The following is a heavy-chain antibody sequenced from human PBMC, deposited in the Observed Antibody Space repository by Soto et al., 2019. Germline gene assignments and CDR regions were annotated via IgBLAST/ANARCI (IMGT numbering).Heavy chain of an antibody. D-gene: IGHD6-19*01. Sequence: QVQLVQSGAEVKKPGSSVKVSCKASGGTFSSYAISWVRQAPGQGLEWMGGIIPIFGTANDAQKYQGRVTISADKTTSTAYMELSSLRSEDTAVYYCARVGEYSSGWYWAFDIWGQGTMVTVSS. J-gene: IGHJ3*02. CDR2: IIPIFGTA. V-gene: IGHV1-69*06. CDR1: GGTFSSYA. CDR3: ARVGEYSSGWYWAFDI.